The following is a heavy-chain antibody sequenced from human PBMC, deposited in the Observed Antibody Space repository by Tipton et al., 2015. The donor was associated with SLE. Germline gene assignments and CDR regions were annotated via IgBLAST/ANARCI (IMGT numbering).Heavy chain of an antibody. D-gene: IGHD2-2*01. V-gene: IGHV3-21*03. Sequence: GSLRLSCAASGFIFSSYTMNWVRQAPGKGLEWVSSISFSSSYMYYADSVKGRFTVARDNVKNSLYLQMNSLRAEDTAVYYCEGQLPPPDAFDIWGQGTMVTVSS. J-gene: IGHJ3*02. CDR3: EGQLPPPDAFDI. CDR2: ISFSSSYM. CDR1: GFIFSSYT.